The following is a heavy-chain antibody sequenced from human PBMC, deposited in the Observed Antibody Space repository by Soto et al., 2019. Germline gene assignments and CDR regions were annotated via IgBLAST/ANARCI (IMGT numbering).Heavy chain of an antibody. CDR1: GGSISSYY. D-gene: IGHD3-22*01. CDR2: IYYRGNT. CDR3: ARLGGFYQSLDS. J-gene: IGHJ5*01. V-gene: IGHV4-59*08. Sequence: SETLSLTCTVSGGSISSYYWNWIRQPPGKGLEWIGYIYYRGNTNYNPSLKSRVTISVDTSKNQFSLKLSSVTAADTAVYYCARLGGFYQSLDSWGQGTLVTVSS.